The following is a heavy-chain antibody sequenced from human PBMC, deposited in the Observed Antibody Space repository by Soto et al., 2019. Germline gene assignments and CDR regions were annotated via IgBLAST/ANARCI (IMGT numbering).Heavy chain of an antibody. Sequence: QVQRVQSGAEVKKPGASVKVSCKASGYTFTSYAIHWVRQAPGQRLEWMGWINAGNGNTKYSEKFQERVTITGDTAASAAYMELSSLRSEAAAVYYCGRVESGRVEHRPNWLDPWGQGTLVTVSS. CDR1: GYTFTSYA. J-gene: IGHJ5*02. D-gene: IGHD3-3*01. V-gene: IGHV1-3*01. CDR3: GRVESGRVEHRPNWLDP. CDR2: INAGNGNT.